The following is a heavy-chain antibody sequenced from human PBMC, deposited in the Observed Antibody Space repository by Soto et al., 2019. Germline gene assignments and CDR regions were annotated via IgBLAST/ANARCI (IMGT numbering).Heavy chain of an antibody. CDR1: GGTFSSYA. CDR3: ARRPYYYGSGSPHQNYGMDV. J-gene: IGHJ6*02. CDR2: IIPIFGTA. V-gene: IGHV1-69*13. Sequence: GASVKVSCKASGGTFSSYAISWVRQAPGQGLEWMGGIIPIFGTANYAQKFQGRVTITADESTSTAYMELSSLRSEDTAVYYCARRPYYYGSGSPHQNYGMDVWGQGTTVTVSS. D-gene: IGHD3-10*01.